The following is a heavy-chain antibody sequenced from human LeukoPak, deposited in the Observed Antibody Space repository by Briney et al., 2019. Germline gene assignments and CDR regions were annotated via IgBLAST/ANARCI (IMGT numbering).Heavy chain of an antibody. Sequence: GGSLRLSCAASGFTFSSYAMHWVRQAPGKGLEWVAVISYDGSNKYYADSVKGRFTISRDNSKNTLYLQMNSLRAEDTAVYYCARYIGGSFDYWGQGTLVTVSS. V-gene: IGHV3-30-3*01. D-gene: IGHD2-15*01. J-gene: IGHJ4*02. CDR1: GFTFSSYA. CDR3: ARYIGGSFDY. CDR2: ISYDGSNK.